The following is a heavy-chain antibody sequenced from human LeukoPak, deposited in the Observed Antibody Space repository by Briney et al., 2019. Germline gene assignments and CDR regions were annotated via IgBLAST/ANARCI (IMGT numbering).Heavy chain of an antibody. D-gene: IGHD3-22*01. J-gene: IGHJ4*02. CDR2: INTNTGNP. CDR1: GYTFTSYA. Sequence: ASVKVSCKASGYTFTSYAMNWVRQAPGQGLEWMGWINTNTGNPTYTQGFTGRFVFSLDTSVRTAYLQISSLKAEDTAVYYCARVSDSSGYLYYFDYWGQGTLVTVSS. CDR3: ARVSDSSGYLYYFDY. V-gene: IGHV7-4-1*02.